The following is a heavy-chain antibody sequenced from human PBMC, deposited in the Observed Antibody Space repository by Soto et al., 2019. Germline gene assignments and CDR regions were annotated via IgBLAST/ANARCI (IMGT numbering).Heavy chain of an antibody. J-gene: IGHJ3*02. Sequence: EVQLVASGGGLVQPGGSLRLSCAASGFTFSSYDFHWVRQATGKGLEWVSAIGTGGDTYYPGSVKGRFTISRENAKNSLYLQMNSLRAEDTAVYYCAREMRTVTLDAFDIWGQGTMVTVSS. CDR1: GFTFSSYD. CDR3: AREMRTVTLDAFDI. V-gene: IGHV3-13*01. D-gene: IGHD4-17*01. CDR2: IGTGGDT.